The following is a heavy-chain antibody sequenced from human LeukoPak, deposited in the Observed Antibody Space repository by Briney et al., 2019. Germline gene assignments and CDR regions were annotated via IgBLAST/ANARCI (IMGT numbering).Heavy chain of an antibody. CDR1: GFTFSSYE. D-gene: IGHD6-13*01. V-gene: IGHV3-48*03. CDR3: ARGGIAAAQS. Sequence: GGSLRLSCAASGFTFSSYEMNWVRQAPGKGLEWVSYISSSGSTIYYADSVKGRFTISRDNAKNSLYLQMNSLRTEDTAVYYCARGGIAAAQSWGQGTLVTVSS. J-gene: IGHJ4*02. CDR2: ISSSGSTI.